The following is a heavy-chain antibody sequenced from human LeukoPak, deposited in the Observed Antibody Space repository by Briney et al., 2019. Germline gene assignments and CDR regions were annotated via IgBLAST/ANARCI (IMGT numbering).Heavy chain of an antibody. D-gene: IGHD1-26*01. V-gene: IGHV4-61*01. CDR3: ARDGKSGAPEFDY. Sequence: SETLSLTCIVSGDSISSRSYYWSWIRQPPGKGLEWIGYIYYSGSTNYHPSLKSRVTMSVDTSKNQYSLNLRSVTAADTAFYYCARDGKSGAPEFDYWGQGILVIVSS. CDR2: IYYSGST. J-gene: IGHJ4*02. CDR1: GDSISSRSYY.